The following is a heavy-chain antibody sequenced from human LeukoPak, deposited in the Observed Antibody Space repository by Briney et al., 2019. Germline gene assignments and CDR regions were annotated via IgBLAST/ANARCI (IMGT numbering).Heavy chain of an antibody. CDR3: ASFIRGAGDGYDYYYYMDV. CDR1: TSR. Sequence: ASVKVSCKATSRISWVRQAPGQGLEWMGWIGSYGGDTYYAQKFQGRVTVTTDTSTSTVYMELSSLTSEDTALYYCASFIRGAGDGYDYYYYMDVWGEGTTVTVSS. V-gene: IGHV1-18*01. D-gene: IGHD3-10*01. CDR2: IGSYGGDT. J-gene: IGHJ6*03.